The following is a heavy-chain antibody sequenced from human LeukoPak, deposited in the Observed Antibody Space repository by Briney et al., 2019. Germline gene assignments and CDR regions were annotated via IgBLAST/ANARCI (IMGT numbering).Heavy chain of an antibody. CDR1: GFIFSNVW. Sequence: PGGSLRLSCAASGFIFSNVWMSWVRQAPRKGLEWVGRIKNKIDGGTTDYAAPVKGRFTISRDDSKNTLYLQMNSLKTEDTAVYYCAKEYNNRPDYFDYWGQGTLVTVSS. CDR2: IKNKIDGGTT. J-gene: IGHJ4*02. D-gene: IGHD3-10*01. V-gene: IGHV3-15*01. CDR3: AKEYNNRPDYFDY.